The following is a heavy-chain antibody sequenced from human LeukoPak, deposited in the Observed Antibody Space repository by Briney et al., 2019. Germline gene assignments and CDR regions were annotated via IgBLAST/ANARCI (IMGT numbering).Heavy chain of an antibody. CDR1: GFTFSSYA. J-gene: IGHJ4*02. Sequence: GGSLRLSCAASGFTFSSYAMSWVRQAPGKGLEWVSAISGSGGGTYYADSVKGRFTISRDNSKNTLYLQMNSLRAEDTAVYYCAKDRSRGNSRFDYWGQGTLVTVSS. CDR3: AKDRSRGNSRFDY. D-gene: IGHD4-23*01. V-gene: IGHV3-23*01. CDR2: ISGSGGGT.